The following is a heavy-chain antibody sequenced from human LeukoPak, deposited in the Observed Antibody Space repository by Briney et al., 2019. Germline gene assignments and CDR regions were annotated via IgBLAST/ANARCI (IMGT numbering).Heavy chain of an antibody. D-gene: IGHD3-10*01. CDR1: GFTFSSYW. J-gene: IGHJ5*02. CDR3: ARVGWFGELLPNWLDP. Sequence: GGSLRLSCAASGFTFSSYWMSWVRQAPGKGLEWVANIKQDGSEKYYVDSVKGRFTISRDNAKNSLYLQMNSLRAEDTAVYYCARVGWFGELLPNWLDPRGQGTLVTVSS. V-gene: IGHV3-7*01. CDR2: IKQDGSEK.